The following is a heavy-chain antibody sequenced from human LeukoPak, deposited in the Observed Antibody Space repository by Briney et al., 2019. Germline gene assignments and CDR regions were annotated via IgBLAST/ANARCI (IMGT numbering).Heavy chain of an antibody. J-gene: IGHJ6*02. V-gene: IGHV3-23*01. CDR1: GFTFSSYA. D-gene: IGHD6-19*01. CDR2: ISGSGGST. Sequence: GGSLRLSCAASGFTFSSYAMSWIRQAPGKGLEWVSAISGSGGSTYYADSVKGRFTISRDNSKNTLYLQMNSLRAEDTAVYYCAKVAGTRGSRSKRGYYYYYGMDVWGQGTTVTVSS. CDR3: AKVAGTRGSRSKRGYYYYYGMDV.